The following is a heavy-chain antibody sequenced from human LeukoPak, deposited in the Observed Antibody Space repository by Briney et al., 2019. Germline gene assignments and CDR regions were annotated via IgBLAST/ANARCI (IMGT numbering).Heavy chain of an antibody. J-gene: IGHJ4*02. Sequence: ASVKVSCKVSGDTLTESSTHWVRQAPGKGLEWMGGFEPEDGEAIYAQRFQGRLTLTEDTSTDTAYMEQSSLTSEDTAVYFCAADLGQLLSYWGQGTLVTVSS. CDR1: GDTLTESS. CDR2: FEPEDGEA. V-gene: IGHV1-24*01. D-gene: IGHD1-26*01. CDR3: AADLGQLLSY.